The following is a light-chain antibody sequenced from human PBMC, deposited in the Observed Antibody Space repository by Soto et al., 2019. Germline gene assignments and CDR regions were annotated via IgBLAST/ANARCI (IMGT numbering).Light chain of an antibody. CDR3: SSYTSSSTYV. V-gene: IGLV2-14*01. CDR1: SSDVGGYNS. J-gene: IGLJ1*01. Sequence: QSVLTQPASVSGSPGQSITISCTGTSSDVGGYNSVSWYQQHPGKAPKLMIYNVSNRPSGVSNRFSGSKSGNPASLTISGLQAEDEADYYCSSYTSSSTYVFGTGTKVTVL. CDR2: NVS.